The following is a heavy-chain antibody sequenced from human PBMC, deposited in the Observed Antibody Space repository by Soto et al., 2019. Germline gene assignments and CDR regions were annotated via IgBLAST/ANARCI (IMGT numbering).Heavy chain of an antibody. V-gene: IGHV3-30*03. CDR1: GFTFSSYG. CDR3: ATLRYYYDSSGHRLGYYYYGTDV. CDR2: ISYDGSNK. J-gene: IGHJ6*02. Sequence: QVQLVESGGGVVQPGRSLRLSCAASGFTFSSYGMHWVRQAPGKGLEWVAVISYDGSNKYYADSVKGRFTISRDNSKNTLYLQMNSLRAEDTAVYYCATLRYYYDSSGHRLGYYYYGTDVWGQGTTVTVSS. D-gene: IGHD3-22*01.